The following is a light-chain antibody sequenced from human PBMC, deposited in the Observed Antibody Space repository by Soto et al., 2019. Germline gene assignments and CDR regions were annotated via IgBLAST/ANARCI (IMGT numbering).Light chain of an antibody. CDR2: DAS. CDR1: QSVSSN. J-gene: IGKJ3*01. V-gene: IGKV3-15*01. CDR3: PQYNNWPVT. Sequence: EIVMTQSPATLSVSPGERATLSCRASQSVSSNLAWYQQKPGQAPRLLIYDASTRATGIPARFSGSGSGTEFTLTISSLQSDDFAAYYCPQYNNWPVTFGPATKVDIK.